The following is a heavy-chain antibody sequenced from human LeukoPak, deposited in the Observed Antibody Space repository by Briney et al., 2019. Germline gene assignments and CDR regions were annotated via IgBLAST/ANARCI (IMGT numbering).Heavy chain of an antibody. CDR1: GGSISSSSYY. Sequence: SETLSLTCTVSGGSISSSSYYWGWIRQPPGKGLEWIGSIYYSGSTYYNPSLKSRVTISVDTSKNQFSLKLSSVTAADTAVYYCARDTWDHDGFDYWGQGTLVTVSS. V-gene: IGHV4-39*07. D-gene: IGHD1-26*01. CDR3: ARDTWDHDGFDY. CDR2: IYYSGST. J-gene: IGHJ4*02.